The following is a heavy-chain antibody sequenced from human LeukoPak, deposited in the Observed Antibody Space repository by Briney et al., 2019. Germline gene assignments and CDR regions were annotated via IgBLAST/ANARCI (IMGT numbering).Heavy chain of an antibody. CDR3: AKSSASGNYSYYGMDV. J-gene: IGHJ6*02. D-gene: IGHD3-10*01. CDR1: GFTFSSYG. V-gene: IGHV3-30*18. Sequence: GGSLRLSCAASGFTFSSYGMHWVRQAPGEGLEWVAFISFDGSNKYYADSVKGRFTISRDKFENTVYLQMNSLRAADTAVYYCAKSSASGNYSYYGMDVWGQGTTVTLSS. CDR2: ISFDGSNK.